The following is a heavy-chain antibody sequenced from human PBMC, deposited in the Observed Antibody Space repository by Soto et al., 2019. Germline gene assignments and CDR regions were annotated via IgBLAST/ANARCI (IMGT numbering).Heavy chain of an antibody. V-gene: IGHV1-3*01. Sequence: VQFVQSGAEVKKPGASVKVSCKAAGYTFISYNIHWVRQAHGQRLEWMAWISAGSGNTGSSEKFQGRVTITRETSASTAYMELSGLTTDDTAAYYCARGFGSSWFDYWGQGTLVTVSS. CDR3: ARGFGSSWFDY. CDR2: ISAGSGNT. J-gene: IGHJ4*02. CDR1: GYTFISYN. D-gene: IGHD6-13*01.